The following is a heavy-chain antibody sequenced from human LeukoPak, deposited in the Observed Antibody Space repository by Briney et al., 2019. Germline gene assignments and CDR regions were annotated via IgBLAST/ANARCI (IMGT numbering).Heavy chain of an antibody. CDR3: AKDYYDFWSGYYPDY. Sequence: GGSLRLSCAASGFTFSSYGMHWVRQAPGKGLEWVAFIRCDGSNKYYADSVKGRFAISRDNSKNTLYLQMNSLRAEDTAVYYCAKDYYDFWSGYYPDYWGQGTLVTVSS. V-gene: IGHV3-30*02. D-gene: IGHD3-3*01. CDR2: IRCDGSNK. J-gene: IGHJ4*02. CDR1: GFTFSSYG.